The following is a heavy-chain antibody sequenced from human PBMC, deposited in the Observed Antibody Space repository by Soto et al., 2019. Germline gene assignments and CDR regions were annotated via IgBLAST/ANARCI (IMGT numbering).Heavy chain of an antibody. J-gene: IGHJ2*01. D-gene: IGHD4-17*01. CDR2: ISPHNGNT. Sequence: QVQLVQSGPEVKEPGASVKVSCKASGYTFTSRGIYWVRQAPGQGLEWMGWISPHNGNTHYAQSLQGRVTLTTDTSTITAYMDLRSLRSDDTAVYYCVREAGDYDWYFDLWGRGTPVTVSS. CDR3: VREAGDYDWYFDL. V-gene: IGHV1-18*01. CDR1: GYTFTSRG.